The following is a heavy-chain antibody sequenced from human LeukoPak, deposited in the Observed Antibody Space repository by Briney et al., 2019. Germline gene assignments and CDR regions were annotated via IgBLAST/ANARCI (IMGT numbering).Heavy chain of an antibody. V-gene: IGHV4-30-4*01. CDR1: GGSINSGDYY. J-gene: IGHJ4*02. CDR3: ARETTVTTNHFDY. CDR2: IYYSGST. D-gene: IGHD4-17*01. Sequence: PSETLSLTCIVSGGSINSGDYYWTWIRQPPGKGLEWIGHIYYSGSTHYNPSLKSRVTISVDTSKNQFSLKLSSVTAADTAVYYCARETTVTTNHFDYWGQGTLVNVSS.